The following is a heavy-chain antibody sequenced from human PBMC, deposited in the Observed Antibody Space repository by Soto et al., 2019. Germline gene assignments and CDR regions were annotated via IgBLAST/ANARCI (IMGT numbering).Heavy chain of an antibody. D-gene: IGHD1-7*01. CDR3: ARSRTATTYGGMDV. V-gene: IGHV3-11*06. CDR2: ISSSTSHT. CDR1: GFTFSDYY. Sequence: GGSLRLSCAVSGFTFSDYYMTWIRQAPGKGLEWVSYISSSTSHTNYADSVRGRFTISRDNSKNTLYLQMNSLRAEDTAVYYWARSRTATTYGGMDVWGQGTTVTVSS. J-gene: IGHJ6*02.